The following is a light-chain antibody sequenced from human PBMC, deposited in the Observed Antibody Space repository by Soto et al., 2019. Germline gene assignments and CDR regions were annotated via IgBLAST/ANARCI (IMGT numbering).Light chain of an antibody. V-gene: IGKV3-11*01. J-gene: IGKJ1*01. CDR2: LAS. CDR1: QAVNTR. Sequence: EIVLTQSPATLSSFPGDRVTLPCRASQAVNTRLAWYQHKPGQAPRLLIYLASNRAAGVPARFSGSGSGTDFTLTISNVEPEDFAVYDCHQRQSWPRTFGQGTKVDIK. CDR3: HQRQSWPRT.